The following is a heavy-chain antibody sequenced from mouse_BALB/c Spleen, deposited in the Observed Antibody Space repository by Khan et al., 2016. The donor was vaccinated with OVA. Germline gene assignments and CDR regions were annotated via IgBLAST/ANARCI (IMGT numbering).Heavy chain of an antibody. CDR2: INTETGEP. Sequence: QIQLVQSGPELKKPGETVKISCKASGYTFTDYSMHWVKQAPGKGLKWMGWINTETGEPTYADDFKGRFASSLETSASTAYLQINNLKNEDTATYFRARDRYDYFDYWGQGTTLTVSS. J-gene: IGHJ2*01. D-gene: IGHD2-14*01. V-gene: IGHV9-2-1*01. CDR3: ARDRYDYFDY. CDR1: GYTFTDYS.